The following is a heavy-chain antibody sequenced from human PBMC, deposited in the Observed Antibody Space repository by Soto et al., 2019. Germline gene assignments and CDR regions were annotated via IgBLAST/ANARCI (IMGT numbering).Heavy chain of an antibody. J-gene: IGHJ3*02. CDR2: ISAYNGNT. D-gene: IGHD3-22*01. Sequence: ASVKVSCKASGYTFTSYGISWVRQAPGQGLEWMGWISAYNGNTNYAQKFQGRVTITADESTSTAYMELSSLRSEDTAVYYCARGHYYDSSGYYQYDAFDIWGQGTMVTVSS. V-gene: IGHV1-18*01. CDR1: GYTFTSYG. CDR3: ARGHYYDSSGYYQYDAFDI.